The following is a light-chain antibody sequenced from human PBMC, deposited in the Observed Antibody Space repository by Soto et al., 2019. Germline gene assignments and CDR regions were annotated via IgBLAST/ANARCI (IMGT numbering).Light chain of an antibody. CDR2: TAS. CDR1: QRINKL. V-gene: IGKV1-39*01. CDR3: QQSSTTRWT. Sequence: DIQSTQSPSYLTAYVGGSLTITCRASQRINKLLNWYQQKPGKAPKXXMHTASSLQTGVPSRFTGGGSGTDFSLTINSLKNEDFATYYCQQSSTTRWTFGQGTKVDIK. J-gene: IGKJ1*01.